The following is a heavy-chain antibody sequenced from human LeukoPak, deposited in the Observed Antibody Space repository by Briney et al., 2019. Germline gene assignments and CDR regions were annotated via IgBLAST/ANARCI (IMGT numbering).Heavy chain of an antibody. V-gene: IGHV1-18*01. CDR1: GYTFTNYG. Sequence: ASVKVSCKASGYTFTNYGISWVRQAPGQGLESMGWISVYNGNANYVQKFQGRVTMTTDTSTSTAYMELRSLRSDDTAVYYCARGGVSNSWYRTPDYWGQGTLVTVSS. CDR2: ISVYNGNA. D-gene: IGHD6-13*01. CDR3: ARGGVSNSWYRTPDY. J-gene: IGHJ4*02.